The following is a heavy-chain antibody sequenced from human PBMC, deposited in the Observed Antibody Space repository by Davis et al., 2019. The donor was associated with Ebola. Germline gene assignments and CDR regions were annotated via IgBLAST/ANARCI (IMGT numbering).Heavy chain of an antibody. J-gene: IGHJ6*02. CDR2: INLYTVHT. CDR1: GYSFTSYF. Sequence: AASVKVSCKASGYSFTSYFMHLVRQAPGQRLEWVRWINLYTVHTKYSQKFQGRVTITRDTSATTAYMDLSSLRSEDTAVYFCARLSSTWSSLYGMDVWGQGTTVTVSS. D-gene: IGHD6-13*01. V-gene: IGHV1-3*01. CDR3: ARLSSTWSSLYGMDV.